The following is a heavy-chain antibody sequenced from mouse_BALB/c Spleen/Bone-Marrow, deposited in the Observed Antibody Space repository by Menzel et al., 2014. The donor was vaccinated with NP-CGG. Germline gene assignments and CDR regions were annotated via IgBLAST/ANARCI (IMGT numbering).Heavy chain of an antibody. CDR1: GFNIKDTY. CDR2: IDPANGNT. V-gene: IGHV14-3*02. J-gene: IGHJ2*01. Sequence: VQLQQSGAELVKPGASVKLSCTASGFNIKDTYMHWVKQRPEQGLEWIGRIDPANGNTKYDPKFQGKATITADTSSNPAYLQLSSLTSEDTAFYYCARYRLGTYFDYWGQGTTLTVSS. D-gene: IGHD1-2*01. CDR3: ARYRLGTYFDY.